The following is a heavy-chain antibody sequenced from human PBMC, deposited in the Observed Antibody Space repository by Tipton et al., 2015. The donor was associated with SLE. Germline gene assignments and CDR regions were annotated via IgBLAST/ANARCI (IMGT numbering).Heavy chain of an antibody. CDR1: GGSITISGYY. CDR3: ARGGAGIGDLGY. V-gene: IGHV4-39*07. Sequence: TLSLTCTVSGGSITISGYYWGWIRQAPGKGLEWIGSIYYSGSPYYNPSLKSRVTISEDTSKNQFSLRLSSVTAADTAVYYCARGGAGIGDLGYWGQGTLVTVSS. J-gene: IGHJ4*02. CDR2: IYYSGSP. D-gene: IGHD3-16*01.